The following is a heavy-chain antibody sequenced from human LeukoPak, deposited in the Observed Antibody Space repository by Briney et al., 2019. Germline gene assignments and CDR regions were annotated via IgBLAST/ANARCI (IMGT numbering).Heavy chain of an antibody. V-gene: IGHV3-73*01. CDR3: TRHLDTYYYDSSLD. CDR2: IRSKANSYAT. D-gene: IGHD3-22*01. J-gene: IGHJ4*02. Sequence: GGSLRLSCAASGFTFSGSAMHWVRQASGKGLERVGRIRSKANSYATAYAASVKGRFTISRDDSKNTAYLQMNSLKTEDTAVYYCTRHLDTYYYDSSLDWGQGTLVTVSS. CDR1: GFTFSGSA.